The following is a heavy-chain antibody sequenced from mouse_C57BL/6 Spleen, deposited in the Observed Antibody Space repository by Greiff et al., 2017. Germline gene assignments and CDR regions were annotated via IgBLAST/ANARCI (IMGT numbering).Heavy chain of an antibody. CDR2: ISDGGSYT. J-gene: IGHJ4*01. CDR3: ARANWDPYYAMDY. D-gene: IGHD4-1*01. Sequence: EVKLMESGGGLVKPGGSLKLSCAASGFTFSSYAMSWVRQTPEKRLEWVATISDGGSYTYYPDNVKGRFTISRDNAKNNLYLQMSHLKSEDTAMYYCARANWDPYYAMDYWGQGTSVTVSS. CDR1: GFTFSSYA. V-gene: IGHV5-4*03.